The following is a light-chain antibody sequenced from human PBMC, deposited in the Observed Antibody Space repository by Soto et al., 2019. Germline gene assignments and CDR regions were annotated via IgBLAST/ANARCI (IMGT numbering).Light chain of an antibody. Sequence: ENVLTQSPGTLSLSPGERATLSCRASQSVSSSYLAWYQQKPGQAPRLLIYGASSRATGIPDRFSGSGSGTDFTLTISRLEPADFAVYYCQQYGSSRAFGQGTKVEIK. CDR2: GAS. J-gene: IGKJ1*01. V-gene: IGKV3-20*01. CDR3: QQYGSSRA. CDR1: QSVSSSY.